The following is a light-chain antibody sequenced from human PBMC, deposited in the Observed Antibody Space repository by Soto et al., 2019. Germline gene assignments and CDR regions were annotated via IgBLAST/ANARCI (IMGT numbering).Light chain of an antibody. CDR2: GAS. Sequence: EMVMTQSPATLSVSPGERATLSCRASQSVTSNLAWYQQKPGRAPRLLIYGASTRATGIPARFSGSGSGTEFTLTISNLQSEDFVLYYCQHYFNWPYTFGQGTKLEIK. J-gene: IGKJ2*01. CDR1: QSVTSN. V-gene: IGKV3-15*01. CDR3: QHYFNWPYT.